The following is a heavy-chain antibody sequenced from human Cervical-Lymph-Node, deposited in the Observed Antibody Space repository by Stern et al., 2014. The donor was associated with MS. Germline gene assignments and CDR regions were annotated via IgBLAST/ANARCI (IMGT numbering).Heavy chain of an antibody. CDR2: SRNKAKSYTT. J-gene: IGHJ4*02. CDR1: GFSFSDFY. Sequence: VQLVQSGGGLVQPGGSLRLSCAASGFSFSDFYMDWVRQAPGKALAWVGRSRNKAKSYTTDYAASVKGRFTISRDDSKNALYLQMNSLKTEDTAVYYCSRDSSGDYWGPGTLVTVSS. V-gene: IGHV3-72*01. CDR3: SRDSSGDY.